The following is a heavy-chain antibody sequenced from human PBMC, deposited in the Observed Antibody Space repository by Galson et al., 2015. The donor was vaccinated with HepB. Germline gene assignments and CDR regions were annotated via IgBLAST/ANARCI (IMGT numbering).Heavy chain of an antibody. J-gene: IGHJ5*02. D-gene: IGHD4-17*01. Sequence: QSGAEVKKAGESLRISCKCSGYSSTSFWIAWVRQRPGKGLEWMGIVDSRDSDDRYSSSFEGQVTISVDKSSSTAYLQWSSLKASDTAIYYCARLRRPNWFDAWGQGTLVTVSS. CDR2: VDSRDSDD. CDR1: GYSSTSFW. V-gene: IGHV5-51*01. CDR3: ARLRRPNWFDA.